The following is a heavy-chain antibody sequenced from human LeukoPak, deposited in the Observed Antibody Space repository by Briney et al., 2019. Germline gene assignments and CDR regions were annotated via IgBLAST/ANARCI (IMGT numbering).Heavy chain of an antibody. CDR1: GGSFSGYY. CDR2: INHSGST. V-gene: IGHV4-34*01. CDR3: ARSVGLYYHYYMDV. J-gene: IGHJ6*03. D-gene: IGHD3-16*01. Sequence: PSETLSLTCAVYGGSFSGYYWSWIRQPPGKGLEWIGEINHSGSTNYNPSLKSRVTISVDTSKNQFSLKLSSVTAADTAVYYCARSVGLYYHYYMDVWGKGTTVTVSS.